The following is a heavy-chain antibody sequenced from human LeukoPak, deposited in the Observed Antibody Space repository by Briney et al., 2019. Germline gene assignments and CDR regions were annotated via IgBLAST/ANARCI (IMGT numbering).Heavy chain of an antibody. V-gene: IGHV3-48*01. Sequence: GGSLRLSCAASGFTFSSYNMNWVRQAPGQGLEWISYITGGGTTIYYADSVKGRFTISRDNARNSLYLQMDSLRAEDTAVYFCARRPFGAFLFDYWGQGALVAVSS. D-gene: IGHD3-16*01. CDR3: ARRPFGAFLFDY. CDR1: GFTFSSYN. CDR2: ITGGGTTI. J-gene: IGHJ4*02.